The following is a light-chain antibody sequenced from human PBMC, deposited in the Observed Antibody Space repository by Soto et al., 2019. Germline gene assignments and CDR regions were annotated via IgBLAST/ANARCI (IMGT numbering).Light chain of an antibody. J-gene: IGKJ3*01. CDR3: QKYSRAPFT. CDR2: EAS. CDR1: QGISNF. Sequence: DIQMTQSPSSLSASVGDRVTITCRASQGISNFVAWYQQIPGKVPQLLISEASTLQSGVSSRFSGSGSGTDFTLTINNLQPEDVGTYYCQKYSRAPFTFGPGTQVGIK. V-gene: IGKV1-27*01.